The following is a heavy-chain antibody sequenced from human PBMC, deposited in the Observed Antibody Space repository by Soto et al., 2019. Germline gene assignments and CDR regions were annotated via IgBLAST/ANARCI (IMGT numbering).Heavy chain of an antibody. V-gene: IGHV1-8*01. CDR1: GYTFTSYD. D-gene: IGHD2-2*02. Sequence: QVQLVQSGAEVKKPGASVKVSCKASGYTFTSYDINWVRQATGQGLEWMGWMNPNSGNTGYAQKFQGRVTMTRNTSISTAYMELSSLRSEDTAVYYCARDRSSHCYTSDYYYGMDVWGQGTTVTVSS. CDR3: ARDRSSHCYTSDYYYGMDV. CDR2: MNPNSGNT. J-gene: IGHJ6*02.